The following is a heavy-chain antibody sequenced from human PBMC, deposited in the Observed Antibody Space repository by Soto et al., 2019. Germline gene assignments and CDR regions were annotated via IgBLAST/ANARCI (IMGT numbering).Heavy chain of an antibody. CDR3: AKGTFEGGFDF. CDR2: TYYRSKWYN. V-gene: IGHV6-1*01. Sequence: SQTLSLTCAISGDSISSNSAAWHWIRQSPSRGLEWLGRTYYRSKWYNDYAVSMKSRIALNPDTCKNQFSLQLNSVTPEDAAVYYCAKGTFEGGFDFWGQGTLVTVS. D-gene: IGHD3-10*01. J-gene: IGHJ4*02. CDR1: GDSISSNSAA.